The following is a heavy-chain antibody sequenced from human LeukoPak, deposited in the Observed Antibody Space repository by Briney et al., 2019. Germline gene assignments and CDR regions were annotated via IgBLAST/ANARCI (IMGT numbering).Heavy chain of an antibody. V-gene: IGHV4-34*01. CDR2: INHSGST. J-gene: IGHJ5*02. D-gene: IGHD5-18*01. CDR1: GGSISSYY. CDR3: ARTAFRIQLWLGRRYNWFDP. Sequence: SETLSLTCTVSGGSISSYYLSWIRQPPGKGLEWIGEINHSGSTNYNPSLKSRVTISVDTSKNQFSLKLSSVTAADTAVYYCARTAFRIQLWLGRRYNWFDPWGQGTLVTVSS.